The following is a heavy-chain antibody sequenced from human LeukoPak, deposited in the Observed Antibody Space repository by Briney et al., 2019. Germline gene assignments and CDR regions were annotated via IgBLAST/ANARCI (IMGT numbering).Heavy chain of an antibody. D-gene: IGHD3-16*02. V-gene: IGHV3-9*01. CDR3: ARVRSPGYFDY. CDR2: ISWNSGSI. CDR1: GFIFDDYA. Sequence: PGGSLRLSCAASGFIFDDYAMHWGRQAPGKGLEWVSGISWNSGSIAYADSVKGRFTISRDNAKNSLYLQMNSLRAADTAVYYCARVRSPGYFDYWGQGTLVTVSS. J-gene: IGHJ4*02.